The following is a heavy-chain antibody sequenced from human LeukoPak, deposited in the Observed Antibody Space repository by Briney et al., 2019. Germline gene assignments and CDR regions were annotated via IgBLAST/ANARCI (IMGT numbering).Heavy chain of an antibody. J-gene: IGHJ4*02. CDR2: LYTSGST. Sequence: PSETLSLTCTVSGVSISSSYWSWIRQPAGKGLEWIGRLYTSGSTNYNYNPSLKSRVTMSVDTSKNHFSLNLTSVTAADTAVYYCARDPNSALWGQGTLVTVSS. V-gene: IGHV4-4*07. D-gene: IGHD2-21*01. CDR3: ARDPNSAL. CDR1: GVSISSSY.